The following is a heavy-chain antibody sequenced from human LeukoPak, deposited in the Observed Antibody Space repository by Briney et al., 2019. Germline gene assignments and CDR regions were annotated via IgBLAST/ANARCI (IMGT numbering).Heavy chain of an antibody. CDR3: ARFSGSYY. CDR1: GGSFSGYY. J-gene: IGHJ4*02. V-gene: IGHV3-7*01. Sequence: ETLSLTCAVYGGSFSGYYWSWIRQPPGKGLEWVANIKQDGSEKYYVDSVKGRFTISRDNAKNSLYLQMNSLRAEDTAVYYCARFSGSYYWGQGTLVTVSS. D-gene: IGHD1-26*01. CDR2: IKQDGSEK.